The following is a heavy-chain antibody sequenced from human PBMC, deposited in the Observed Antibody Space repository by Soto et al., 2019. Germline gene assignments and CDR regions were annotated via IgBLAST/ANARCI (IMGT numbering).Heavy chain of an antibody. CDR3: ALLPGQWLVGGWFDP. CDR1: GYTFTSYG. CDR2: ISAYNGNT. Sequence: QVQLVQSGAEVKKPGASVKVSCKASGYTFTSYGISWVRQAPGQGLEWMGWISAYNGNTNYAQKQQGRVTRTADTSTSTAYMELRSLRSDDTAVYYCALLPGQWLVGGWFDPWGQGTLVTVSS. J-gene: IGHJ5*02. D-gene: IGHD6-19*01. V-gene: IGHV1-18*01.